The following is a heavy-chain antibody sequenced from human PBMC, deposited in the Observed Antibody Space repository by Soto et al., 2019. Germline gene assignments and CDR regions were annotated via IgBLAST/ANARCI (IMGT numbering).Heavy chain of an antibody. V-gene: IGHV3-11*01. CDR1: GFTFSDYY. D-gene: IGHD4-17*01. Sequence: GGSLRLSCEASGFTFSDYYMSWIRQAPGKGLEWVSYISSSGSTIYYADSVKGRFTISRDNAKNSLYLQMNSLRAEDTAVYYCARAHLYGELIDYWGQGTLVTVSS. CDR3: ARAHLYGELIDY. J-gene: IGHJ4*02. CDR2: ISSSGSTI.